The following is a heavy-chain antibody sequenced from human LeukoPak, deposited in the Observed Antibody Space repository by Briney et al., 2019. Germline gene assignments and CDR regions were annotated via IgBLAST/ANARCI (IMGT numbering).Heavy chain of an antibody. Sequence: GASVKVSCKASGYTFTGYYMHWVRQAPGQGLEWMGWINPNSGGTNFAQNFQGRVTMTRDASISTAYMELSRLRSDDTAVYYCASSPELVDYFDYWGQGTLVTVSS. V-gene: IGHV1-2*02. D-gene: IGHD2-8*02. J-gene: IGHJ4*02. CDR3: ASSPELVDYFDY. CDR1: GYTFTGYY. CDR2: INPNSGGT.